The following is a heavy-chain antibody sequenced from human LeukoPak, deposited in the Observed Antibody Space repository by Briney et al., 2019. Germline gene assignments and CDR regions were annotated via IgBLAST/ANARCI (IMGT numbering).Heavy chain of an antibody. J-gene: IGHJ4*02. CDR2: IRHDEANS. D-gene: IGHD6-6*01. CDR3: AKEYTPSSPLGELDS. CDR1: GFNLNSYA. V-gene: IGHV3-30*02. Sequence: GGSLRLSCAVSGFNLNSYAMHWVRQAPGKGLEWVAVIRHDEANSFYADSVQGRFTISKDTSKKLLYLQMNSLRVEDTAVYYCAKEYTPSSPLGELDSWGQGTLVTVSS.